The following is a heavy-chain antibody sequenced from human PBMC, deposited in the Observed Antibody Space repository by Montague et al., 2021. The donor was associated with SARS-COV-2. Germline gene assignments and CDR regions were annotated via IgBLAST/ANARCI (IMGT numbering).Heavy chain of an antibody. CDR1: GFIFSSYG. CDR2: IWYDGSNE. V-gene: IGHV3-33*01. Sequence: SLRLSCAASGFIFSSYGMHWVRQAPGKGLEWVAHIWYDGSNENYLDSXKGRFTISRDNFKNTLYLQMNSLRAEDTAIYYCARESVGGYYFDYWGQGTLVTVST. CDR3: ARESVGGYYFDY. D-gene: IGHD1-26*01. J-gene: IGHJ4*02.